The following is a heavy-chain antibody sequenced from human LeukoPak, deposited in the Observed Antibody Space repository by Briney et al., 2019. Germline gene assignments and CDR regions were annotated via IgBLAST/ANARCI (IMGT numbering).Heavy chain of an antibody. CDR1: GFTFSRYP. CDR3: AKGYSSGWYAFDS. D-gene: IGHD6-19*01. CDR2: LSSGGGGT. J-gene: IGHJ4*02. Sequence: GGSLRLSCAASGFTFSRYPMMWVRQAPGKGLEWVSTLSSGGGGTYYADSVRGRFTISRDDSKNTLYLQMIGLTAEDTALYYCAKGYSSGWYAFDSWGQGTLVTVSS. V-gene: IGHV3-23*01.